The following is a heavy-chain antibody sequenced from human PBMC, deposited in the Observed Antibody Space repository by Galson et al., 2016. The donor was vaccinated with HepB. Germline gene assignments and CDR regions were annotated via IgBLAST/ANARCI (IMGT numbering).Heavy chain of an antibody. CDR3: ARMRESSDWDKPTYYFDY. D-gene: IGHD6-19*01. Sequence: SVKVSCKASGGTLSSYGISWVRQAPGQGLEWMGGIFPIFGTANYAQNFQDRVTITADESMTTAFMELGSLRCEDTAVYYCARMRESSDWDKPTYYFDYWGQGTLITVSS. J-gene: IGHJ4*02. CDR1: GGTLSSYG. V-gene: IGHV1-69*13. CDR2: IFPIFGTA.